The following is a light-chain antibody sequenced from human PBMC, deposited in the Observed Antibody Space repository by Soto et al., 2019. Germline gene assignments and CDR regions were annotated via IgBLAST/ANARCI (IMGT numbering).Light chain of an antibody. CDR2: RAS. CDR3: QQYNNWPKT. J-gene: IGKJ1*01. CDR1: QSLGGN. V-gene: IGKV3-15*01. Sequence: EIVMTQSPATLAVSPGDTATLSCRASQSLGGNLAWYQQKPGQGPRLLFFRASSRATGVPARFSASGSGTEFTLTISSLQSEDFAVYYCQQYNNWPKTFGQGTKVDIK.